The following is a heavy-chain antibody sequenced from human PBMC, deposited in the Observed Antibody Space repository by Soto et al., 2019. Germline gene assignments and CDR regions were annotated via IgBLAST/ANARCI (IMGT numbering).Heavy chain of an antibody. V-gene: IGHV1-46*01. J-gene: IGHJ4*02. CDR2: INPSGGST. Sequence: GASVKVSCKASGYTFTSYEINWVRQAPGQGLEWMGIINPSGGSTSYAQKFQGRVTMTRDTSTSTVYMELSSLRSEDTAVYYCARKRGVSIAVAGTDYWGQGTLVTVSS. D-gene: IGHD6-19*01. CDR3: ARKRGVSIAVAGTDY. CDR1: GYTFTSYE.